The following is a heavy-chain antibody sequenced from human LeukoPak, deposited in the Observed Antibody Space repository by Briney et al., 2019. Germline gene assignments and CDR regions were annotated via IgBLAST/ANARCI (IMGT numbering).Heavy chain of an antibody. CDR1: GGSISDYF. CDR2: IYYRGTT. D-gene: IGHD4-17*01. J-gene: IGHJ4*02. V-gene: IGHV4-59*01. Sequence: SETLSLTCTVSGGSISDYFWSWIRQPPGKGLEWVGYIYYRGTTNYNPSLKSRVTLSLDTSKSQFVLKVTSVTAADTAVYYCARDEHGDFQGFDYWGQGTRVTVSS. CDR3: ARDEHGDFQGFDY.